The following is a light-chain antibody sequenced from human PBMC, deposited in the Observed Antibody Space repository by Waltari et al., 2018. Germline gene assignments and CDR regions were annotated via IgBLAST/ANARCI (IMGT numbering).Light chain of an antibody. CDR3: CSYVGTVI. CDR1: RSDVGRQNL. J-gene: IGLJ2*01. V-gene: IGLV2-23*02. CDR2: EVN. Sequence: QSALTQPASVSGSPGQSITSSCSGTRSDVGRQNLVAWYQQYPGKAPKLLIYEVNKRPSGVSGRFSGSTSGKVASLTISGLQAEDEADYYCCSYVGTVIFGGGTKVTV.